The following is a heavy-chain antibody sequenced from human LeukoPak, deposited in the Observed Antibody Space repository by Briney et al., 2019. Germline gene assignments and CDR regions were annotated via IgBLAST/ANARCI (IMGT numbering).Heavy chain of an antibody. CDR3: ASSVGYNKAGYYHYMDF. CDR2: INPNTGGT. D-gene: IGHD5-24*01. V-gene: IGHV1-2*02. Sequence: ASVKVSCKASGYTFTGSYMHWVRQAPGQGLEWMGWINPNTGGTNYAQKFQGRVTMTWDTSISTAYMELNSLRSDDTAVYYCASSVGYNKAGYYHYMDFWGKGTTVTVSS. CDR1: GYTFTGSY. J-gene: IGHJ6*03.